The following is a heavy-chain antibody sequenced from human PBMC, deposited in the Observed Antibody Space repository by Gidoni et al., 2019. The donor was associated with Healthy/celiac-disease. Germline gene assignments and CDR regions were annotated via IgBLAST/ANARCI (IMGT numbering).Heavy chain of an antibody. J-gene: IGHJ3*02. CDR1: GYTLTGYY. CDR2: INPNSGGT. V-gene: IGHV1-2*04. Sequence: QVQLVQSGAEVKKPGASVKVSCKASGYTLTGYYMHWVRQAPGQGLEWMGWINPNSGGTNYAQKFQGWVTMTRDTSISTAYMELSRLRSDDTAVYYCARGDVRQWLGTRPDAFDIWGQGTMVTVSS. CDR3: ARGDVRQWLGTRPDAFDI. D-gene: IGHD6-19*01.